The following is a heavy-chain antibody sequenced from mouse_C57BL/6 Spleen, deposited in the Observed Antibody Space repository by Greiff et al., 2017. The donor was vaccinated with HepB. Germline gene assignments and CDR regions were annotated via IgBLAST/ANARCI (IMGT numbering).Heavy chain of an antibody. D-gene: IGHD1-1*01. CDR3: ARRYYGSYAMDY. V-gene: IGHV5-17*01. J-gene: IGHJ4*01. CDR2: ISSGSSTI. CDR1: GFTFSDYG. Sequence: DVQLQESGGGLVKPGGSLKLSCAASGFTFSDYGMHWVRQAPEKGLEWIAYISSGSSTIYYADTVKGRFTISRDNAKNTLFLQMTSLRSEDTAMYYCARRYYGSYAMDYWGQGTSVTVSS.